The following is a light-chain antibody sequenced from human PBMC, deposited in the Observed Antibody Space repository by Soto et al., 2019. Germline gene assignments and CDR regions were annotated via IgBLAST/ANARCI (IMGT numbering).Light chain of an antibody. J-gene: IGLJ1*01. CDR3: SSYTSSKGV. CDR2: EVS. Sequence: QSALTQPASVSGSPGQSITISCTGTSSDVGGYNYVSWYQQHPGKAPKLMIYEVSNRPSGVSNRFSGSKSGNTASLTISGLQAEDEADYYCSSYTSSKGVFGTGIKLTVL. V-gene: IGLV2-14*01. CDR1: SSDVGGYNY.